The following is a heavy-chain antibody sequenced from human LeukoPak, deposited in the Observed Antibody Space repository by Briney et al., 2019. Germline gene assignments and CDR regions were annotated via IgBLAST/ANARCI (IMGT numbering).Heavy chain of an antibody. V-gene: IGHV3-30*02. CDR2: IRYDGSNK. Sequence: GGSLRLSSAASGFTFSSYGMHWVRETPGKGLEWVAFIRYDGSNKYYADSVRGRFTIPRDNSKNTLYLKMNSLRAEDTAVYYCAKDSERWLQFWGAPNYFDYWGQGTLVTVSS. J-gene: IGHJ4*02. CDR1: GFTFSSYG. CDR3: AKDSERWLQFWGAPNYFDY. D-gene: IGHD5-24*01.